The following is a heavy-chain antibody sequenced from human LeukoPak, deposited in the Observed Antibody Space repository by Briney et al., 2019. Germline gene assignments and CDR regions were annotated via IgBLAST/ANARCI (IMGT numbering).Heavy chain of an antibody. Sequence: GGSLRLSCAASGFTVSSNYMSWVRQAPGKGLEWVSVIYSGGSTYYADSVKGRFTISRDNSKNTLYLQMNSLRAEDTTVYYCAKGGSGIWFGELFWGQGTLVTVSS. CDR1: GFTVSSNY. V-gene: IGHV3-66*01. D-gene: IGHD3-10*01. J-gene: IGHJ4*02. CDR3: AKGGSGIWFGELF. CDR2: IYSGGST.